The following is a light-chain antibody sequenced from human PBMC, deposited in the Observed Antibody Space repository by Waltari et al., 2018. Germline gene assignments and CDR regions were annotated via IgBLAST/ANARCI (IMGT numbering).Light chain of an antibody. V-gene: IGLV1-47*01. J-gene: IGLJ2*01. Sequence: QSLLTQPPSASGTPGQRVTISCSGSSSNIGSYYVYWYQQLPGTAPTLLIDGNNHRPSGVPDRFSGSKSGTSGSLAISGLRSEDEADYYCAAWDDRLRGVVFGGGTKLTV. CDR3: AAWDDRLRGVV. CDR2: GNN. CDR1: SSNIGSYY.